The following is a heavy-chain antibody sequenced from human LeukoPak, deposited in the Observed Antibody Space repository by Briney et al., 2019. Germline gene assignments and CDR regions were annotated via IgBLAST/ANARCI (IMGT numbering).Heavy chain of an antibody. CDR3: ARDAYDNTESVRWFDP. D-gene: IGHD3-9*01. CDR1: GFTVSSNY. CDR2: LYRAGDT. Sequence: PGGSLRLSCAAFGFTVSSNYMSWVRQPPGKGLEWVAVLYRAGDTYYADSVKGRFTISRDDSKNTLNLQMNTVRVEDTAVYYCARDAYDNTESVRWFDPWGQGTLVTVSS. V-gene: IGHV3-66*01. J-gene: IGHJ5*02.